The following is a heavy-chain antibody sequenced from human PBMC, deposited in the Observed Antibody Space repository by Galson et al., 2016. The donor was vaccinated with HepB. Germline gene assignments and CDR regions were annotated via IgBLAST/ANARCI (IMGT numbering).Heavy chain of an antibody. V-gene: IGHV3-48*02. J-gene: IGHJ4*02. Sequence: SLRLSCAASGFTFNTYAFNWVRQAPGTGLEWLSYINSRGDTTYYGDSLKGRFTTSRDNAKNSLYLEMNSLTDDDTAIYYCATFVGLGGSGWGQGTLVTVSS. CDR2: INSRGDTT. D-gene: IGHD3/OR15-3a*01. CDR3: ATFVGLGGSG. CDR1: GFTFNTYA.